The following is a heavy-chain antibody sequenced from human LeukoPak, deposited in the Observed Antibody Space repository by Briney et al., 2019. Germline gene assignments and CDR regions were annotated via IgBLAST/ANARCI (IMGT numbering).Heavy chain of an antibody. V-gene: IGHV4-59*11. J-gene: IGHJ5*02. Sequence: SETLSLTCTVSGGSISSHYWSWIRQPPGKGLEWIGYIYYSGSTNYNPSLKSRVTISVDTPKNQFSLKLSSVTAADTAVYYCARSYDHNWFDPWGQGTLVTVSS. CDR1: GGSISSHY. CDR2: IYYSGST. CDR3: ARSYDHNWFDP. D-gene: IGHD3-10*01.